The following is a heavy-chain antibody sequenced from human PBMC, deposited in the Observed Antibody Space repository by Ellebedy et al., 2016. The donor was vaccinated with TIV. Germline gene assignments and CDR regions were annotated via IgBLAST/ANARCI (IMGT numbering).Heavy chain of an antibody. CDR1: GYTFNRFG. CDR2: ISGYNGDT. J-gene: IGHJ4*02. Sequence: AASVKVSCKASGYTFNRFGISWVRQAPGQGLEWMGWISGYNGDTKYAQKVQGRVTMTKETSTSTAYMELRSLRSDDTAVYYCARDLAWGKITSDPQNHFDYWGQGTLVTVSS. D-gene: IGHD7-27*01. CDR3: ARDLAWGKITSDPQNHFDY. V-gene: IGHV1-18*01.